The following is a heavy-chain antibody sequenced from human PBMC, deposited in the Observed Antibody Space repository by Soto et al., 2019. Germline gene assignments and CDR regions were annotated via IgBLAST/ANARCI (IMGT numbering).Heavy chain of an antibody. V-gene: IGHV4-39*01. D-gene: IGHD3-16*01. CDR3: ARQKLGIRLGYFDL. CDR1: GGSISSSSYY. J-gene: IGHJ2*01. CDR2: IYYSGST. Sequence: QLQLQESGPGLVKPSETLSLTCTVSGGSISSSSYYWGWIRQPPGKGLDWIGSIYYSGSTYYNPSLKSRVTISVDTSKNQFSLNLSSVTAADTAVYYCARQKLGIRLGYFDLWGRGTLVTVSS.